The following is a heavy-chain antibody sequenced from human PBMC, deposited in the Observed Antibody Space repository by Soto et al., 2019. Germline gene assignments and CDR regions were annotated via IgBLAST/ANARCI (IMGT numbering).Heavy chain of an antibody. CDR3: ATVDADTTLANYYFDY. V-gene: IGHV5-51*01. D-gene: IGHD5-18*01. J-gene: IGHJ4*02. Sequence: GGSLKISCKGSGYSFTSYWIGWVRQMPGKGLEWMGIIYPGDSDTRYSPSFQGQVTISADKSISTAYLQWSSLKASDTAMYYCATVDADTTLANYYFDYWGQGTLVTV. CDR1: GYSFTSYW. CDR2: IYPGDSDT.